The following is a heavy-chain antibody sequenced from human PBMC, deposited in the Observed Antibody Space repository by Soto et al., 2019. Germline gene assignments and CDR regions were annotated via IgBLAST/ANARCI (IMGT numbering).Heavy chain of an antibody. Sequence: EVQLVESGGGLVKPGGSLRLSCTASGFAFSNAWMSWVRQSPGKGLEWIGRIRSRVDGGTADYAAHVKGRFTFSRDDSQHTLYLQMTSLQTEDTAVYYCTTDSPYCRRETCHSGGFDPWGQGTLVTVSS. V-gene: IGHV3-15*01. CDR3: TTDSPYCRRETCHSGGFDP. D-gene: IGHD2-15*01. CDR1: GFAFSNAW. J-gene: IGHJ5*02. CDR2: IRSRVDGGTA.